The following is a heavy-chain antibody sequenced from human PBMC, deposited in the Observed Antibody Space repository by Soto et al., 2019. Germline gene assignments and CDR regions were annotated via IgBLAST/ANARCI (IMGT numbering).Heavy chain of an antibody. D-gene: IGHD6-19*01. CDR2: RSYDGSNK. J-gene: IGHJ6*02. CDR1: GFTFSSYA. Sequence: QVQLVESGGGVVQPGRSLRLSCAASGFTFSSYAMHWVRQAPGKGLEGVAVRSYDGSNKYYADSVKGRFTISRDNSKNTLYLQMNSLRAEDTAVYYCASSGGWSDYYYYGMDVWGQGTTVTVSS. V-gene: IGHV3-30-3*01. CDR3: ASSGGWSDYYYYGMDV.